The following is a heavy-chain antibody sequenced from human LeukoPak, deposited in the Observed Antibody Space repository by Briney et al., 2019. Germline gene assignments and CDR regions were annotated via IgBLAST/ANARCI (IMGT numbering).Heavy chain of an antibody. CDR1: GFTVSSNY. V-gene: IGHV3-66*01. CDR2: IYSGGST. J-gene: IGHJ4*02. CDR3: ARDLGGIGHFDY. Sequence: GGSLRLSCAASGFTVSSNYMSWVRQATGKGLEWVSVIYSGGSTYYAESVKGRFTISRDNPKNTLYLQMNSLRAEDTAVYYCARDLGGIGHFDYWGQGTLVTVSS. D-gene: IGHD3-10*01.